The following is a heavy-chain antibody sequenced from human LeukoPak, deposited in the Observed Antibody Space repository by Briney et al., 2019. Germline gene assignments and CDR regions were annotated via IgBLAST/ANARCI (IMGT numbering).Heavy chain of an antibody. CDR3: ATTSDTTPHFDY. V-gene: IGHV1-2*02. D-gene: IGHD1-14*01. Sequence: GASVKVSCKASGYTFTGYYMHWVRQAPGQGLEWMGWINPDSGVTKYVQKLQGRVTMTRDTSISTASLDLSRLTSDDAAMYYCATTSDTTPHFDYWGQGTLVTVSS. CDR1: GYTFTGYY. J-gene: IGHJ4*02. CDR2: INPDSGVT.